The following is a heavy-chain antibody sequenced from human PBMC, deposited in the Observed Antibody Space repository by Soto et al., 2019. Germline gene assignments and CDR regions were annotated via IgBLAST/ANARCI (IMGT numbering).Heavy chain of an antibody. D-gene: IGHD3-10*01. J-gene: IGHJ4*02. CDR3: AKDGRGSGSHYNSFGY. V-gene: IGHV3-53*01. CDR2: IYSTGTT. CDR1: GFTVGNNY. Sequence: EVQLVESGGGLIQPGGSLKLSCAASGFTVGNNYMSWVRQAPGKGLEWVSLIYSTGTTKYADSVKGRFTVPRDNAKNTLYLQMNSLRGEDTAVYYCAKDGRGSGSHYNSFGYWGQGTLVTVSS.